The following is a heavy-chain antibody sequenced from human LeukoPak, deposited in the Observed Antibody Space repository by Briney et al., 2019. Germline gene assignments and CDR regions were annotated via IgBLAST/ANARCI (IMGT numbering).Heavy chain of an antibody. V-gene: IGHV5-51*01. CDR3: ARRTPEYTNRWYFDL. Sequence: GESLKISCKGSGYSFTSYWIGWVRQMPGKGLERMGIIYPGDSDTRYSPSFQGQVTISADKSINTAFVQWSSLKASDTAIYYCARRTPEYTNRWYFDLWGRGTLVTVSS. J-gene: IGHJ2*01. CDR2: IYPGDSDT. D-gene: IGHD6-6*01. CDR1: GYSFTSYW.